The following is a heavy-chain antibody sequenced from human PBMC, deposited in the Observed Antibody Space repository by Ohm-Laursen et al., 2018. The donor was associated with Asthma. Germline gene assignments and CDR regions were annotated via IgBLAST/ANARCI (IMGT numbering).Heavy chain of an antibody. CDR2: ISYDGSNK. Sequence: SLRLSCAASGFIFDDYAMHWVRQAPGKGLEWVAVISYDGSNKYYADSVKGRFTISRDNSKNTLYLQMNSLRAEDTAVYYCARDPPNDSSGYWFDYWGQGTLVTVSS. D-gene: IGHD3-22*01. J-gene: IGHJ4*02. CDR1: GFIFDDYA. CDR3: ARDPPNDSSGYWFDY. V-gene: IGHV3-30*03.